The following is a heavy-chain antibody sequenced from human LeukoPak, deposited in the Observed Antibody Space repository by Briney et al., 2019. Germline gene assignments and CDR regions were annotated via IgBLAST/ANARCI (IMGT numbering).Heavy chain of an antibody. CDR1: GGSISSSSYY. CDR2: IYYSGST. CDR3: ARHLGDWPAFDY. D-gene: IGHD2-21*01. J-gene: IGHJ4*02. V-gene: IGHV4-39*01. Sequence: SETLSLTCTVSGGSISSSSYYWGWIRQPPGKGLEWIGSIYYSGSTYYNPSLKSRVTISVDTSKNQFSLKLSSVTAADTAVYYFARHLGDWPAFDYWGRGTLVTVSS.